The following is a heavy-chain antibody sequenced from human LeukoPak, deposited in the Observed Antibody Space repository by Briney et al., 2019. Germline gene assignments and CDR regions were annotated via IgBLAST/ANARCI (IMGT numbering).Heavy chain of an antibody. J-gene: IGHJ6*02. CDR1: GFTSSSYE. D-gene: IGHD3-10*01. CDR3: ARESSSGSYYYGMDV. CDR2: ISSSGSTI. V-gene: IGHV3-48*03. Sequence: GGSLRLSCAASGFTSSSYEMNWVRQAPGKGLEWVSYISSSGSTIYYADSVKGRFTISRDNAKNSLYLQMNSLRAEDTAVYYCARESSSGSYYYGMDVWGQGTTVTVSS.